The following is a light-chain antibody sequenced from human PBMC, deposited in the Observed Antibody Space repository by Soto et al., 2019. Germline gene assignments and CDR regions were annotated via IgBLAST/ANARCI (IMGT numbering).Light chain of an antibody. CDR2: DVS. Sequence: QSVLTQPASVSGSPGQSITISCTGSSSDVGGYNYVSWYQRHPGKAPKLMIYDVSSRPSGVSNRFSGSKSGSTASLTISGLQAEDEADYYCSSYSSSSTLNWVFGGGTKLTVL. V-gene: IGLV2-14*03. CDR1: SSDVGGYNY. CDR3: SSYSSSSTLNWV. J-gene: IGLJ3*02.